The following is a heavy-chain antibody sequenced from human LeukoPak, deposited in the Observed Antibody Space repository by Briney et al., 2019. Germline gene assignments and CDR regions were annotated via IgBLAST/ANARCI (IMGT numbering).Heavy chain of an antibody. CDR2: FDPEDGET. Sequence: ASVKVSWKVSGYTLTELSMHWVRQAPVKGLEWMGGFDPEDGETIYAQKFQGRVTMTEDTSTDTAYMELSSLRSEDTAVYYCATGKIKGWRKASFDPWGQGTLVTVSS. D-gene: IGHD1-14*01. CDR3: ATGKIKGWRKASFDP. CDR1: GYTLTELS. V-gene: IGHV1-24*01. J-gene: IGHJ5*02.